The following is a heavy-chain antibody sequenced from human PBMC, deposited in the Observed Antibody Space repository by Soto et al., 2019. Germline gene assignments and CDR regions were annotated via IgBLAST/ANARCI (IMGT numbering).Heavy chain of an antibody. Sequence: QEQLVESGGGLVRPGGSLRLSCAASGFTFSAYYMTWMRQAPGKGLEWVSYITSSSDYTNYAGSVKGRFTISRDNAKNSLYLQMNSLRVEDTAVYYCVREYYYGMHVWGQGTTVTVSS. CDR1: GFTFSAYY. J-gene: IGHJ6*02. CDR3: VREYYYGMHV. CDR2: ITSSSDYT. V-gene: IGHV3-11*05.